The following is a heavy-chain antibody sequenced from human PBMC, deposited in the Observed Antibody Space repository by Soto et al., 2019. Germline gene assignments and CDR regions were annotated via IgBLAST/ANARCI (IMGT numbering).Heavy chain of an antibody. D-gene: IGHD1-26*01. CDR2: IYPGDSDT. CDR3: AARIVPENYYYYGMDV. J-gene: IGHJ6*02. CDR1: GYSFSTYW. Sequence: HGESLKISCKGSGYSFSTYWIGWVRQMPGKGLEWMGIIYPGDSDTRYSPSFEGQVAISADKSISTAYLQWSSLKASDTAMYYCAARIVPENYYYYGMDVWGQGTTVTVSS. V-gene: IGHV5-51*01.